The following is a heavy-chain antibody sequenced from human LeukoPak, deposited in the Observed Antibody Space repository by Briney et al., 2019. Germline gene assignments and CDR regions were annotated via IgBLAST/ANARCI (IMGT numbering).Heavy chain of an antibody. Sequence: PGRSLRLSCTASGFTFGDYAMSWIRQAPGKGQEWVGFIRSKAYGETADYAASVKGRFTISRDDSKAIAYLQMNSLKTEDTAVYHCTRDRGAYNLYDYWGQGTLVTVSS. CDR2: IRSKAYGETA. D-gene: IGHD1-1*01. CDR3: TRDRGAYNLYDY. CDR1: GFTFGDYA. J-gene: IGHJ4*02. V-gene: IGHV3-49*03.